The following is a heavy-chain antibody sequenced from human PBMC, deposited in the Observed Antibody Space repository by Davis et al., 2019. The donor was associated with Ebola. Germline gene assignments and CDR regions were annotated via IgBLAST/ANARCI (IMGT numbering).Heavy chain of an antibody. J-gene: IGHJ6*02. CDR3: ATASSDYHYYYAMDV. V-gene: IGHV1-69*04. D-gene: IGHD3-22*01. CDR2: IIPLFGIA. CDR1: GGTFTNYV. Sequence: SVKVSCKASGGTFTNYVFIWVRQAPGQGLEWLGRIIPLFGIANYPQKFQGRVTITADKSTGTAYMELSSLRSEDTAVYYCATASSDYHYYYAMDVWGQGTTVTVSS.